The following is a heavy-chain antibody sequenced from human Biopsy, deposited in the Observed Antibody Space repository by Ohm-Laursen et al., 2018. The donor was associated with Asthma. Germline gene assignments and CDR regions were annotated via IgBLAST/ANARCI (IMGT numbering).Heavy chain of an antibody. Sequence: LSLTCAASGFTFSNYAMSWVRQAPGKGLEWVSGISWNSGTIAYADSVKGRFTISRDNSNNSVYLQMNSLRPEDTALYFCSRDRGGSTRGGYYYYGMDVWGQGTTVTVSS. J-gene: IGHJ6*02. V-gene: IGHV3-9*01. D-gene: IGHD2-15*01. CDR2: ISWNSGTI. CDR1: GFTFSNYA. CDR3: SRDRGGSTRGGYYYYGMDV.